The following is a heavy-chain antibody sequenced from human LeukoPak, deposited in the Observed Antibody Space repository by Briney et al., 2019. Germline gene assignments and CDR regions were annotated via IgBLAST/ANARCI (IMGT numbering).Heavy chain of an antibody. D-gene: IGHD6-13*01. CDR3: AREGQQLVFDY. V-gene: IGHV3-11*06. CDR2: ISSSSSYT. J-gene: IGHJ4*02. Sequence: GGSLRLSCAASGFTFSDYYMSWIRQAPGKGLEWVSYISSSSSYTNYADSVKGRLTISRDNAKNSLYLQMNSLRAEDTAVYYCAREGQQLVFDYWGQGTLVTVSS. CDR1: GFTFSDYY.